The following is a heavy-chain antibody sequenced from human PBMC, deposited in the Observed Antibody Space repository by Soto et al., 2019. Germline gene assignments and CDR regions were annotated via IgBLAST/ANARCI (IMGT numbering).Heavy chain of an antibody. CDR3: ARGKGYSYGPRGDWFDP. Sequence: SETLSLTCTVSGGSISSGDYYWSWIRQPPGKGLEWIGYIYHSGSTYYNPSLKSRVTISVDRSKNQFSLKLSSVTAADTAVYYCARGKGYSYGPRGDWFDPWGQGTLVTVSS. V-gene: IGHV4-30-2*01. CDR1: GGSISSGDYY. J-gene: IGHJ5*02. D-gene: IGHD5-18*01. CDR2: IYHSGST.